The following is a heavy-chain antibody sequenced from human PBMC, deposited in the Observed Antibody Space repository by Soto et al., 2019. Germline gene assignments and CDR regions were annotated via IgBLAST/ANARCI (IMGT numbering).Heavy chain of an antibody. D-gene: IGHD6-19*01. CDR3: AGGAVAAPGAFDI. Sequence: QLQLQESGPGLVKPSETLSLTCTVSGGSISSSSYYWGWIRQPPGKGLEWIGSIYYGGSTYYNPSLKSRVTISVDTSKNQFSLKLSSVTAADTAVYYCAGGAVAAPGAFDIWGQGTMVTVSS. CDR2: IYYGGST. J-gene: IGHJ3*02. CDR1: GGSISSSSYY. V-gene: IGHV4-39*01.